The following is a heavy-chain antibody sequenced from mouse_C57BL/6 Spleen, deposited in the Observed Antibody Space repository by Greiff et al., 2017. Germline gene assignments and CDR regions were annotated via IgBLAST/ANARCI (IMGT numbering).Heavy chain of an antibody. D-gene: IGHD2-5*01. J-gene: IGHJ4*01. CDR3: ARDLMNSNYVRYAMDY. CDR1: GFNIKDSY. CDR2: IDPEDGET. V-gene: IGHV14-2*01. Sequence: VQLQQSGAELVKPGASVKLSCTASGFNIKDSYMHWVKQRTEQGLEWIGRIDPEDGETKYAPKFQGKATITADTSSNTAYLQLSSLTSEDTAVYSWARDLMNSNYVRYAMDYWGQGTSVTVSS.